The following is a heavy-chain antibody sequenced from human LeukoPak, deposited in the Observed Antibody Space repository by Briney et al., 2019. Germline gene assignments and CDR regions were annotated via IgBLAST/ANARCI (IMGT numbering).Heavy chain of an antibody. J-gene: IGHJ4*02. CDR3: ASRYSSSWLIFDY. CDR1: GGTFSSYA. Sequence: SVKVSCKASGGTFSSYAISWVRQAPGQGLEWMGRIIPILGIANYAQKFQGRVTITADKSTSTAYMELSSLRSEDTAVYYCASRYSSSWLIFDYWGQGTLVTVSS. CDR2: IIPILGIA. D-gene: IGHD6-13*01. V-gene: IGHV1-69*04.